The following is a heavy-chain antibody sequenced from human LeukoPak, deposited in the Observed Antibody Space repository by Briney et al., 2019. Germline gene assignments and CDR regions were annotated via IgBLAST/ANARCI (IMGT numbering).Heavy chain of an antibody. CDR2: ISSGSTI. Sequence: GGSLRLSCAASGFTFSSYEMNWVRQAPGKGLEWVSYISSGSTIYYADSVKGRFTISRDNAKNSLYLQMNSLRAEDTAVYYCARVPPPDSSSWYSNWIYYMDVWGKGTTVTISS. CDR1: GFTFSSYE. V-gene: IGHV3-48*03. J-gene: IGHJ6*03. CDR3: ARVPPPDSSSWYSNWIYYMDV. D-gene: IGHD6-13*01.